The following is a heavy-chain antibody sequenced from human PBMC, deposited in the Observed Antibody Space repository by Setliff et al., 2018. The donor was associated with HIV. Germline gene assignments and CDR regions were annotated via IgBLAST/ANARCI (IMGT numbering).Heavy chain of an antibody. CDR3: ARDPGYTSGSTFHFDY. J-gene: IGHJ4*02. D-gene: IGHD5-18*01. Sequence: SETLSLTCSVSGGSMSGYYWNWIRQPAGKGLEWIGRIYSSGSTNHNPSLKSRVTMSVDTSKNQFSLSLSSGTAADTAVYFCARDPGYTSGSTFHFDYWGQGTLVTVSS. CDR2: IYSSGST. CDR1: GGSMSGYY. V-gene: IGHV4-4*07.